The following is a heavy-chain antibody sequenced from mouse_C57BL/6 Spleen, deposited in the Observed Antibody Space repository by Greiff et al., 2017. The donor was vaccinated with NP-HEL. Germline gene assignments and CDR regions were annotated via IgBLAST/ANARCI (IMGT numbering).Heavy chain of an antibody. CDR3: ARGDYGSSYAMDY. CDR2: INPNNGGT. CDR1: GYTFTDYY. Sequence: EVQLQQSGPELVKPGASVKISCKASGYTFTDYYMNWVKQSHGKSLEWIGDINPNNGGTSYNQKFKGKATLTVDKSSSTAYMELRSLTSEDSAVYYCARGDYGSSYAMDYWGQRTSVTVSS. V-gene: IGHV1-26*01. J-gene: IGHJ4*01. D-gene: IGHD1-1*01.